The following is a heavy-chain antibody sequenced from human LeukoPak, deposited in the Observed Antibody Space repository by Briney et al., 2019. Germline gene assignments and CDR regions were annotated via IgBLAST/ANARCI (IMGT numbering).Heavy chain of an antibody. D-gene: IGHD6-13*01. J-gene: IGHJ4*02. CDR1: GGSISSYY. CDR3: ARPSPIAAALYYDY. CDR2: INHSGST. V-gene: IGHV4-34*01. Sequence: SETLSLTCTVSGGSISSYYWSWIRQPPGKGLEWIGEINHSGSTNYNPSLKSRVTISVDTSKNQFSLKLSSVTAADTAVYYCARPSPIAAALYYDYWGQGALVTVSS.